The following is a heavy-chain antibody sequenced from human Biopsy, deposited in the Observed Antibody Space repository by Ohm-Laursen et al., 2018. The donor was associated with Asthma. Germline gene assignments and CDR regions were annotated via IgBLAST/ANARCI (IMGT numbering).Heavy chain of an antibody. D-gene: IGHD2-2*01. J-gene: IGHJ4*02. Sequence: SLRLSCTASGFTFSSYSMNWVRQAPGKGLEWVSSISSSSSYIYYADSVKGRFTISRDNAKNSLYPQMNSLRAEDTAVYYCARDGTDMNEAMPKDYWGQGTLVTVSS. CDR1: GFTFSSYS. CDR3: ARDGTDMNEAMPKDY. CDR2: ISSSSSYI. V-gene: IGHV3-21*01.